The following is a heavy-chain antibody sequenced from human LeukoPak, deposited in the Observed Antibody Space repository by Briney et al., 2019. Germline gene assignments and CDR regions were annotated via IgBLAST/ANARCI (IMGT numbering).Heavy chain of an antibody. V-gene: IGHV4-59*01. J-gene: IGHJ3*02. D-gene: IGHD2-15*01. CDR3: ARDRGSPSLFDI. Sequence: SETLSLTCTVSGGSISSYYWSWIRQPPGKGLEWIGYIYYSGSTNYNPSLKSRVTISVDTSKNQFSLKLSSVTAADTAVYYYARDRGSPSLFDIWGQGTMVTVSS. CDR1: GGSISSYY. CDR2: IYYSGST.